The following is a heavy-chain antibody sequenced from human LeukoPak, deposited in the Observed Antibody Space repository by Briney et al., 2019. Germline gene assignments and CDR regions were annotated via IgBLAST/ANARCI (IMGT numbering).Heavy chain of an antibody. CDR2: IIPIFGTA. J-gene: IGHJ4*02. CDR1: GYTFTSYG. D-gene: IGHD1-26*01. Sequence: GASVKVSCKASGYTFTSYGISWVRQAPGQGLEWMGGIIPIFGTANYAQKFQGRVTITADESTSTAYMELSSLRSEDTAVYYCAREGSSSAGLLDYWGQGTLVTVSS. CDR3: AREGSSSAGLLDY. V-gene: IGHV1-69*13.